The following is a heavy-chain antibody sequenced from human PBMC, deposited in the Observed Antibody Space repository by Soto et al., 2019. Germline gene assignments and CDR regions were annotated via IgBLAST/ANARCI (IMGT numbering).Heavy chain of an antibody. J-gene: IGHJ5*02. CDR1: GGSFSGYY. CDR3: ARGGARSPLNWFDP. Sequence: SETLSLTCAVYGGSFSGYYWSWIRQPPGKGLEWIGEINHSGSTNYNPSLKSRVTISVDTSKSQFSLKLSSVTAADTAVYYCARGGARSPLNWFDPRGQGTLVTVSS. D-gene: IGHD2-15*01. CDR2: INHSGST. V-gene: IGHV4-34*01.